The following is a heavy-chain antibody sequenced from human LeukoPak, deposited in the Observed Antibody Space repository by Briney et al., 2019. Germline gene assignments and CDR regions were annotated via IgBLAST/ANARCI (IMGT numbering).Heavy chain of an antibody. D-gene: IGHD6-6*01. CDR1: GGSISSYY. Sequence: SETLSLTCSVSGGSISSYYWSWIRQPPGKGLEYIGYSYYGGSTDYNPSLKSRVTISVDTSKNQFSLMLNSVTAADTAVYYCARQSIAARRAFDIWGQGTMVTVSS. V-gene: IGHV4-59*08. J-gene: IGHJ3*02. CDR3: ARQSIAARRAFDI. CDR2: SYYGGST.